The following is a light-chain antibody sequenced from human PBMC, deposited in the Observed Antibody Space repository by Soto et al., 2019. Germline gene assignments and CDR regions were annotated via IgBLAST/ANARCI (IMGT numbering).Light chain of an antibody. Sequence: QSALTQPASVSGSPGQSITVSCTGSSDDIGNFNLVSWYQQYPGKAPKLILYEVNKRPLGVSDRFSGSKSGNTASLTISGLQAEDEADYHCCSYAGSRWMFGGGTKL. CDR1: SDDIGNFNL. CDR3: CSYAGSRWM. CDR2: EVN. J-gene: IGLJ3*02. V-gene: IGLV2-23*02.